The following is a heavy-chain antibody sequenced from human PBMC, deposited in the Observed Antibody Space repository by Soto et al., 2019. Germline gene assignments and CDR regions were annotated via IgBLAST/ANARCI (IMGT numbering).Heavy chain of an antibody. CDR2: ISPAGNSV. V-gene: IGHV3-48*02. CDR1: GFTFSSYS. D-gene: IGHD3-16*01. CDR3: VRDHLWAFDY. J-gene: IGHJ4*02. Sequence: EVQLVESGGGLAQPGWSLRLSCVASGFTFSSYSINWIRQAPGKGPEWVSWISPAGNSVDYTDSVKGRFTISRDNAENSLYLEMNSLRDEDTAVYCCVRDHLWAFDYWGQGTLVTVSS.